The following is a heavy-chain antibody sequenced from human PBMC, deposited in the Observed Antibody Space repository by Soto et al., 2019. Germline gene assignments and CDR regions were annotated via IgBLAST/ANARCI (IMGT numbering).Heavy chain of an antibody. J-gene: IGHJ5*02. V-gene: IGHV3-21*01. CDR2: ISSSSYI. CDR3: ARDGLLWFGELLYNWFDP. D-gene: IGHD3-10*01. CDR1: GFTFSSYS. Sequence: GGSLRLSCAASGFTFSSYSMNWVRQAPGKGLEWVSSISSSSYIYYADSVKGRFTISRDNAKNSLYLQMNSLRAEDTAVYYCARDGLLWFGELLYNWFDPWGQGTLVTVSS.